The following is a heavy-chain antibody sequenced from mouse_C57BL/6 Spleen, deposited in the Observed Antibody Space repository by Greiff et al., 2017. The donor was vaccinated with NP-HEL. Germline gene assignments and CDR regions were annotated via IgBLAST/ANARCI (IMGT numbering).Heavy chain of an antibody. CDR3: ARSGGYHYFDY. Sequence: VQLQQPGAELVKPGASVKLSCKASGYTFTSYWMQWVKQRPGQGLEWIGEIDPSDSYTNYNQKFKGKATLTVDTSSSTAYMQLSSLTSEDSAVYYCARSGGYHYFDYWGQGTTLTVSS. D-gene: IGHD2-2*01. V-gene: IGHV1-50*01. CDR1: GYTFTSYW. J-gene: IGHJ2*01. CDR2: IDPSDSYT.